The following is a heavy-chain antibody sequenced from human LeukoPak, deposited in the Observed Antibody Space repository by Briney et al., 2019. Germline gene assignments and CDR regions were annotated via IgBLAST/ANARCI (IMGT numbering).Heavy chain of an antibody. J-gene: IGHJ4*02. CDR1: GFTFSSYA. V-gene: IGHV3-23*01. CDR2: ISGRGTYT. D-gene: IGHD5-18*01. CDR3: ARWIRIWHKDY. Sequence: GGSLRLSCAASGFTFSSYAMSWVRQAPGRGLEWVSAISGRGTYTYYSDSVKGRFTISRDNSKDTLYLQMISLRAEGTAVYYCARWIRIWHKDYWGQGTLVTVSS.